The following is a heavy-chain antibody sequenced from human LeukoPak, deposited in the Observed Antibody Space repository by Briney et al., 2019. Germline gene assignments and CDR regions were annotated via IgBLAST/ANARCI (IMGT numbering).Heavy chain of an antibody. CDR2: INPLGGNT. V-gene: IGHV1-46*01. Sequence: ASVKVSCKASGYTFTSYYMHWVRQAPGQGLEWTGIINPLGGNTNYAQKFQGRVTMTRDMSASTVYMELNSLRSDDTAIYYCARERSHNERDRGWFDPWGQGTLVTVSS. J-gene: IGHJ5*02. D-gene: IGHD1-1*01. CDR3: ARERSHNERDRGWFDP. CDR1: GYTFTSYY.